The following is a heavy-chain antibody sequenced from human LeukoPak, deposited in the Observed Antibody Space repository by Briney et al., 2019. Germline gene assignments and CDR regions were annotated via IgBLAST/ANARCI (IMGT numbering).Heavy chain of an antibody. Sequence: PGGSLRLSCAASVFTFSGSAMHWVRQASGRGLEWVGRIRSKANSYPTAYAASVKGRFTISRDDSKNTAYLQMNSLKTEDTAVYYCTRHNRYSGVFDYWGQGTLVTVSS. J-gene: IGHJ4*02. CDR1: VFTFSGSA. CDR2: IRSKANSYPT. CDR3: TRHNRYSGVFDY. D-gene: IGHD3-10*01. V-gene: IGHV3-73*01.